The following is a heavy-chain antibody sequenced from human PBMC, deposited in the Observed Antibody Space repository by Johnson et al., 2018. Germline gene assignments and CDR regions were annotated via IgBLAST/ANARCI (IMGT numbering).Heavy chain of an antibody. CDR3: ARPGRSWRHAFDI. D-gene: IGHD6-13*01. CDR2: ISWNSGYI. CDR1: GFTFDDYA. Sequence: QLVQSGGGVVQPGGSLRLSCAASGFTFDDYAMHWVRQAPGKGLEWVSGISWNSGYIGYADSVKGRFTISRDNAKNSLYLQMNSLRAEDTAVDYCARPGRSWRHAFDIWGQGTMVTVSS. J-gene: IGHJ3*02. V-gene: IGHV3-9*01.